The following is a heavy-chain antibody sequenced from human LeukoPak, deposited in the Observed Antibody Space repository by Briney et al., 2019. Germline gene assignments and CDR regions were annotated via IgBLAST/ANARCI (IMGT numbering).Heavy chain of an antibody. V-gene: IGHV3-23*01. D-gene: IGHD1-14*01. Sequence: AGGSLRLSCAASGFTFSSYAMSWVRQAPGKGLEWVSALSGSGGSTYYADSVKGRFTISRDNSKNTLYLQMNSLRAEDTAVYYCAKEGAGNRLTDAFDIWGQGTMVTVSS. CDR3: AKEGAGNRLTDAFDI. J-gene: IGHJ3*02. CDR2: LSGSGGST. CDR1: GFTFSSYA.